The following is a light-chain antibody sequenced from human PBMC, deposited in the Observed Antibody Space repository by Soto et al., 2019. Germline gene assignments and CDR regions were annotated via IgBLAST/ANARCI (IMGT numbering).Light chain of an antibody. V-gene: IGKV3-15*01. CDR3: QQYSNWPPWT. CDR1: QSLGGN. J-gene: IGKJ1*01. CDR2: RAS. Sequence: EIVMTQSPATLSVSPGDTATLSWRASQSLGGNLTWYQQKPGQAPRLLIFRASSRATGVPARFSASGSGTEFTLTTSGLQSEDFAVYYCQQYSNWPPWTFGPGTKVDIK.